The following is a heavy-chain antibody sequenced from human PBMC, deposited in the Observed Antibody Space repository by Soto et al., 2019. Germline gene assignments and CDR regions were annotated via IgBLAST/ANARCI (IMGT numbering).Heavy chain of an antibody. J-gene: IGHJ4*02. CDR2: LYSNRNT. V-gene: IGHV4-39*07. CDR1: GGSISSNSYS. Sequence: SETLSLTCSVSGGSISSNSYSWGWIRQPPGKGLEWIGTLYSNRNTYYNPSLKSRVTISIDKSKNQFSLTLTSVTAADTAVYYCARADWSGNDYDFWGQGALVTVS. CDR3: ARADWSGNDYDF. D-gene: IGHD3-3*01.